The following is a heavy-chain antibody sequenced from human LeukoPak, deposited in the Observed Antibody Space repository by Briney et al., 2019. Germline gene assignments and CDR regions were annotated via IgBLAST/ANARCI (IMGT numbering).Heavy chain of an antibody. CDR3: ARGGVRGVPAADDAFDI. CDR2: MNPNSGNT. Sequence: ASVKVTCKASGYTFTSYDINWVRQATGQGLEWMGWMNPNSGNTGYAQKFQGRVTITRNTSISTAYMELSSLRSEDTAVYYCARGGVRGVPAADDAFDIWGQGTMVTVSS. V-gene: IGHV1-8*03. J-gene: IGHJ3*02. CDR1: GYTFTSYD. D-gene: IGHD2-2*01.